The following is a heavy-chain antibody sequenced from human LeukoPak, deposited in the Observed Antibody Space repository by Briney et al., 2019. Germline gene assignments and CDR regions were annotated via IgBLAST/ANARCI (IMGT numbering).Heavy chain of an antibody. D-gene: IGHD5-18*01. J-gene: IGHJ3*02. Sequence: GGSLRLSCAASGFTFSSFTLSWVRQAPGKGLEWASAISGSGGSTYYADSVKGRFTISRDNSKNTLYLQMTSLRAEDTAVYYCARSYGYGVDAFDIWGQGTMVTVSS. V-gene: IGHV3-23*01. CDR1: GFTFSSFT. CDR2: ISGSGGST. CDR3: ARSYGYGVDAFDI.